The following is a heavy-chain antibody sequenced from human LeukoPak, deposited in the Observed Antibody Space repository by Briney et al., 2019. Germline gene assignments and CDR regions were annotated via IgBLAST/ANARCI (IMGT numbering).Heavy chain of an antibody. CDR3: ARLIQTYYDSGWLDP. V-gene: IGHV4-59*08. CDR2: IYYSGST. J-gene: IGHJ5*02. D-gene: IGHD5-12*01. Sequence: KSSETLSLTCTVSGGSISSYYWSWIRQPPGKGLEWIGYIYYSGSTNYNPSLKSRVTISVDTSKNQFSLKLSSVTAADTAVYYCARLIQTYYDSGWLDPWGQGTLVTVSS. CDR1: GGSISSYY.